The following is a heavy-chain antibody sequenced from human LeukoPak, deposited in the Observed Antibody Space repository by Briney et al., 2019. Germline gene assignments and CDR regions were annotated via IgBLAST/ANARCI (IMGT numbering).Heavy chain of an antibody. CDR3: AKDPHSGYEGGHDHFGY. CDR2: MSYDGGNK. Sequence: GGSLRLSCAASGFTFSSYGMHWVRQAPGKGLEWVAVMSYDGGNKYYADSVKGRFTISRGNSKNTLYLQMNSLRAEDTAVYYCAKDPHSGYEGGHDHFGYWGQGTLVTVPS. J-gene: IGHJ4*02. V-gene: IGHV3-30*18. CDR1: GFTFSSYG. D-gene: IGHD5-12*01.